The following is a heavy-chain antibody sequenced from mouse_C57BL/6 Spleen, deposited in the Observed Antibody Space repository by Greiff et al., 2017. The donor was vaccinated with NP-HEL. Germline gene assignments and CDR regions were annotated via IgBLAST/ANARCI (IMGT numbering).Heavy chain of an antibody. CDR1: GFNIKNTY. D-gene: IGHD2-2*01. J-gene: IGHJ3*01. Sequence: VQLQQSVAELVRPGASVKLSCTASGFNIKNTYMHWVKQRPEQGLEWIGRIDPANGNTTYAPKFPGKATLTADTSSNTAYLQLSSLTSEDTAIYYGARSKRGYDGSWFAYWGKGTLVTVSA. V-gene: IGHV14-3*01. CDR2: IDPANGNT. CDR3: ARSKRGYDGSWFAY.